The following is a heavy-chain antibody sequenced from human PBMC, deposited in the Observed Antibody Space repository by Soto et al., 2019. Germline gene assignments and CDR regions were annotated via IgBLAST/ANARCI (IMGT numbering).Heavy chain of an antibody. Sequence: QVQLQQWGAGLLKPSETLSLTCAVYGGSFSGYYWSWIRQPPGKGLEWIGEINHSGSTNYNPSLESRVTISVDTSKNQFSLKVNSVTAADTAVYFCARGDITITFGGVNVLQGFDYWGQGTLVTVSS. CDR3: ARGDITITFGGVNVLQGFDY. D-gene: IGHD3-16*02. V-gene: IGHV4-34*01. CDR2: INHSGST. CDR1: GGSFSGYY. J-gene: IGHJ4*02.